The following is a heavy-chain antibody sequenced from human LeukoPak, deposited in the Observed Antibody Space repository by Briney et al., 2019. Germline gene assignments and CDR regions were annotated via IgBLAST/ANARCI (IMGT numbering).Heavy chain of an antibody. D-gene: IGHD4-23*01. Sequence: GGSLRLSCAASGFSFRRYYMSWVRQAPGKGLQWVSVLFSGGDTYYADSVKDRFSISRDSSRETLFLQMNSLRAEDTAVYYCARGGPLSVVPDYWGQGTLVTVSS. CDR3: ARGGPLSVVPDY. CDR2: LFSGGDT. CDR1: GFSFRRYY. V-gene: IGHV3-66*01. J-gene: IGHJ4*02.